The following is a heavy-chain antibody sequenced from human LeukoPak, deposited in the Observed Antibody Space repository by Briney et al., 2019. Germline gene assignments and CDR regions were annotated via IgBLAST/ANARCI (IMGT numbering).Heavy chain of an antibody. CDR3: ARSPGTAYYFDY. J-gene: IGHJ4*02. CDR1: GFTFSSYA. Sequence: GSLRLSCAASGFTFSSYAMHWVRQAPGKGLEWVAVISYDGSNKYYADSVKGRFTISRDNSKNTLYLQMNSLRAEDTAVYYCARSPGTAYYFDYWGQGTLVTVSS. V-gene: IGHV3-30-3*01. CDR2: ISYDGSNK. D-gene: IGHD6-13*01.